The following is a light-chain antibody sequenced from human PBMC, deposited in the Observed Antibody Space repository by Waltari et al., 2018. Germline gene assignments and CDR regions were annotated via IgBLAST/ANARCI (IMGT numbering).Light chain of an antibody. Sequence: DIQMTQSPSLVSASVGDRVTITCRASQGINNWLGWYQQKPGKAPHLLIYRASALATGVPSRCSGSGSGTDFTLTISSLQPEDFATYYCQQASRLPLTFGGGTKVEVK. CDR1: QGINNW. V-gene: IGKV1-12*01. CDR2: RAS. J-gene: IGKJ4*01. CDR3: QQASRLPLT.